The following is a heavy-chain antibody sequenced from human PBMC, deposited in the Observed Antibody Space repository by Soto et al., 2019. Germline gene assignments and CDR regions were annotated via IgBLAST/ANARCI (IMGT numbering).Heavy chain of an antibody. V-gene: IGHV1-69*12. D-gene: IGHD5-18*01. CDR2: IIPIFGTA. CDR1: GGTFSSYA. Sequence: QVQLVQSGAEVKKPGSSVKVSCKASGGTFSSYAISWVRQAPGQGLEWMGGIIPIFGTANYAQKFQGRVTITADESTSTAYMGLSSLRSEDTAVYYCAGGGRSGYSYGGNYYYYYGMDVWGQGTTVTVSS. J-gene: IGHJ6*02. CDR3: AGGGRSGYSYGGNYYYYYGMDV.